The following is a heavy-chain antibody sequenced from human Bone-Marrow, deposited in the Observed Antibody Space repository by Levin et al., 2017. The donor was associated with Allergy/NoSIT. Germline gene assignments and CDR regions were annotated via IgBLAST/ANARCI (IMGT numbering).Heavy chain of an antibody. Sequence: PGGSLRLSCKTSGYTLTSHTMNWVRQAPGQGLEWMGWISTNTGNPTYAQGFTGRFVFSLDTSVSTAYLQINSLEADDTAVYYCARVSDSGYDYFDYWGQGTLVTVSS. CDR2: ISTNTGNP. D-gene: IGHD5-12*01. V-gene: IGHV7-4-1*02. CDR3: ARVSDSGYDYFDY. J-gene: IGHJ4*02. CDR1: GYTLTSHT.